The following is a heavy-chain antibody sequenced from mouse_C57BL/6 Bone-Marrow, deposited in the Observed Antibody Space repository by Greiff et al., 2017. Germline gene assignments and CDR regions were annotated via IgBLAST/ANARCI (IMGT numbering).Heavy chain of an antibody. CDR2: ISSGGSYT. CDR1: GFTFSSYC. CDR3: AREVYAMDY. D-gene: IGHD2-14*01. J-gene: IGHJ4*01. V-gene: IGHV5-6*01. Sequence: EVMLVESGGDLVKPGGSLKLSCEASGFTFSSYCMSWVRQTPDKRLEWVATISSGGSYTYYPDNVKGRFTFSRDNAKNTRYLQMSSLKAEAAAMYDCAREVYAMDYWGQGTSVTVSS.